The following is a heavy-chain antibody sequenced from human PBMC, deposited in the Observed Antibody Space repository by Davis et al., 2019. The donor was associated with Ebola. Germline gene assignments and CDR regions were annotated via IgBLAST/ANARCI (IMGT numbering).Heavy chain of an antibody. CDR2: ISWNSGSI. Sequence: SLKISCAASGFTFDDYAMHWVRQAPGKGLEWVSGISWNSGSIGYADSVKGRFTISRDNAKNSLYLQMNSLRDEDTAVYYCARDGKQQLGGQVYWGQGTLVTVSS. J-gene: IGHJ4*02. CDR1: GFTFDDYA. CDR3: ARDGKQQLGGQVY. V-gene: IGHV3-9*01. D-gene: IGHD6-13*01.